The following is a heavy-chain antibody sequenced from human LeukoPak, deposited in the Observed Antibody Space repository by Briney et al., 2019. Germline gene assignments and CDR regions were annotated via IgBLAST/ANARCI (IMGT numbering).Heavy chain of an antibody. CDR2: ISAYNGNT. D-gene: IGHD3-9*01. Sequence: ASVKVSCKASGYTFTSYGISWVRQAPGQGLEWMGWISAYNGNTNYAQKLQGRVTMTTDTSTSTAYMELRGLRSDDTAVYYCAREGSDILTGYYYYFDYWGQGTLVTVSS. V-gene: IGHV1-18*04. J-gene: IGHJ4*02. CDR1: GYTFTSYG. CDR3: AREGSDILTGYYYYFDY.